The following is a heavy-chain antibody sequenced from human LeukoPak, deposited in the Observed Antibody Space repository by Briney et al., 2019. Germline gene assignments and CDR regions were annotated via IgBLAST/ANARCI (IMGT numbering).Heavy chain of an antibody. D-gene: IGHD3-22*01. J-gene: IGHJ3*02. V-gene: IGHV3-23*01. CDR2: ISGSGGST. CDR1: GFTFSSYA. Sequence: GGSLRLSCAASGFTFSSYAMSWVRQAPGKGLEWVSAISGSGGSTYYADSVKGRFTISRDNSKNTLYFQMNSLRVEDTAVYFCARKFYYKSSGSDAFDIWGQGTMVTVSS. CDR3: ARKFYYKSSGSDAFDI.